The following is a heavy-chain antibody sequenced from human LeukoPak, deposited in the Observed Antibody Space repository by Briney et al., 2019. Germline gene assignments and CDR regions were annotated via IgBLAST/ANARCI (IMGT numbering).Heavy chain of an antibody. CDR1: GDSISRSTYY. J-gene: IGHJ4*02. D-gene: IGHD3-10*01. CDR2: INHSGST. CDR3: ACLWFGPDY. V-gene: IGHV4-39*07. Sequence: SETLSLTCTVSGDSISRSTYYWAWIRQPPGKGLEWIGEINHSGSTNYNPSLKSRVTISVDTSKNQFSLKLSSVTAADTAVYYCACLWFGPDYWGQGTLVTVSS.